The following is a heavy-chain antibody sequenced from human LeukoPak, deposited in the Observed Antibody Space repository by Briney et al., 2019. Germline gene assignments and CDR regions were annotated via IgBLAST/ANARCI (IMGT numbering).Heavy chain of an antibody. CDR3: AKGGDGYNYYFDY. CDR1: GFTFSSNG. D-gene: IGHD5-24*01. V-gene: IGHV3-30*18. CDR2: ISYDGSNK. J-gene: IGHJ4*02. Sequence: SGRSLRLSCAASGFTFSSNGMHWVRQAPGKGLEWVAVISYDGSNKYYADSVKGRFTISRDNSKNTLYLQMNSLRAEDTAVYYCAKGGDGYNYYFDYWGQETLVTVSS.